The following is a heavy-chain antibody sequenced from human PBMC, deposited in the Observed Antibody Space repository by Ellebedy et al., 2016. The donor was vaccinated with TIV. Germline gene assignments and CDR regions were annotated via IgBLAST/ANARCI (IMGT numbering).Heavy chain of an antibody. D-gene: IGHD6-13*01. V-gene: IGHV4-34*01. CDR2: INHSGST. Sequence: SETLSLXCAVYGGSFSGYYWSWIRRPPGKGLEWIGEINHSGSTNYNPSLKSRVTISVDTSKNQFSLKLSSVTAADTAVYYCARGRRKSSSSWYGYYYYGMDVWGQGTTVTVSS. CDR1: GGSFSGYY. J-gene: IGHJ6*02. CDR3: ARGRRKSSSSWYGYYYYGMDV.